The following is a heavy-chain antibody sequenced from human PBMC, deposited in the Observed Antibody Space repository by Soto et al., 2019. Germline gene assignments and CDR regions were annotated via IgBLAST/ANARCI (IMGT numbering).Heavy chain of an antibody. Sequence: QITLKESGPTLVKPTQTLTLTCTFSGFSLSTYGVGVGWIRQPSGKALEWLAIIYWDHDQYFSPSLKDRLTISNATSTNQVVLTMTSMDPVDTATYFCAHFVRTFDVWGHGTVVTVSS. CDR1: GFSLSTYGVG. CDR3: AHFVRTFDV. CDR2: IYWDHDQ. J-gene: IGHJ3*01. V-gene: IGHV2-5*02. D-gene: IGHD3-10*02.